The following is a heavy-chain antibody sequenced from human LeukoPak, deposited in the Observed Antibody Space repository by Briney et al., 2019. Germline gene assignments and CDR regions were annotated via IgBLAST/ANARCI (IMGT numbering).Heavy chain of an antibody. CDR2: IWYDGSNK. J-gene: IGHJ4*02. CDR3: ASGIVGATTADEIDY. V-gene: IGHV3-33*01. Sequence: GGSLRLSCAASGLTFSSYGMHWVRQAPGKGLEWVAVIWYDGSNKYYADSVKGRFTISRDNSKNTLYLQMSSLRSEDTAVYYCASGIVGATTADEIDYWGQGTLVTVSS. CDR1: GLTFSSYG. D-gene: IGHD1-26*01.